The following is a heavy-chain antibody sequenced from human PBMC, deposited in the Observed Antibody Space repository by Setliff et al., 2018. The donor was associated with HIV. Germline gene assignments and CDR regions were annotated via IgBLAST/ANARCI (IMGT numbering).Heavy chain of an antibody. J-gene: IGHJ4*02. Sequence: KPSETLSLTCTVSGGSISSSNYYWGWIRQPPGKGRDWIWSIFYSGRATYNPSLASPVTISVETSKNQFSLKLRSVTAADTAVYWCAREDSSYHYFDSWGQGRLFTVSS. CDR1: GGSISSSNYY. V-gene: IGHV4-39*02. CDR3: AREDSSYHYFDS. D-gene: IGHD3-22*01. CDR2: IFYSGRA.